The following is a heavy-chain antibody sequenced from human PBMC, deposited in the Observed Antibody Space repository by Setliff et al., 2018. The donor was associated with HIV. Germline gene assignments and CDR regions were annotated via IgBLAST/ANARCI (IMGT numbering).Heavy chain of an antibody. CDR3: ARLEVNPSYGGAFDI. Sequence: PSETLSLTCTVSGGSISSGSYYWSWIRQPAGKGLEWIGHIYTSGSTNYNPSLKSRVTISVDTSKNQFSLKLSSVTAADTAVYYCARLEVNPSYGGAFDIWGQGTMVTVS. CDR2: IYTSGST. D-gene: IGHD5-18*01. CDR1: GGSISSGSYY. J-gene: IGHJ3*02. V-gene: IGHV4-61*09.